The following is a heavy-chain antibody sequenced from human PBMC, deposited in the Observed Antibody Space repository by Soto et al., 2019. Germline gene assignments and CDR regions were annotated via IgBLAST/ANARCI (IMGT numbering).Heavy chain of an antibody. V-gene: IGHV1-69*01. J-gene: IGHJ4*02. CDR2: IIPNFGTT. D-gene: IGHD5-12*01. CDR1: GGTFTNFV. CDR3: AREVGGEATIRY. Sequence: QVQLVQSGAEVKKPGSSVKVSCKASGGTFTNFVISWVRQAPGQGLEWMGGIIPNFGTTNYAQRFQGKVTISADENTRTAYLELSGLTSDDKSVYYCAREVGGEATIRYWGQGTLVTVSS.